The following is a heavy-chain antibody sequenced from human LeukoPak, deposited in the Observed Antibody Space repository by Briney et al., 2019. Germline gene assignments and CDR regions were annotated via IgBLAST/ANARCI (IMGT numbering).Heavy chain of an antibody. D-gene: IGHD2-15*01. CDR2: IRYDGSNK. Sequence: GGSLRLSCAASGFTFSSYGMHWVRQAPGKGLEWVAFIRYDGSNKYYADSVKGRFTISRDNSKNTLYLQMNSLRAEDTAVYYCARDDIGYYYMDVWGKGTTVTVSS. J-gene: IGHJ6*03. CDR1: GFTFSSYG. CDR3: ARDDIGYYYMDV. V-gene: IGHV3-30*02.